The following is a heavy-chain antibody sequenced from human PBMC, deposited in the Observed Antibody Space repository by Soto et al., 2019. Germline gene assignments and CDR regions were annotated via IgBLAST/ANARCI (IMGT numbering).Heavy chain of an antibody. CDR2: IISKTDGGTT. Sequence: EVQLVESGGGLVKPGGCLRLSCAASGFAFNAAWMSWVRQAPGKGLEWVGRIISKTDGGTTDYTAPVKDRFIMSRDDSKNTLYLQMNSLKTEDTGVYYCAAGTGRTDFDYWGRGTLVTVSS. D-gene: IGHD2-2*01. J-gene: IGHJ4*02. CDR1: GFAFNAAW. CDR3: AAGTGRTDFDY. V-gene: IGHV3-15*01.